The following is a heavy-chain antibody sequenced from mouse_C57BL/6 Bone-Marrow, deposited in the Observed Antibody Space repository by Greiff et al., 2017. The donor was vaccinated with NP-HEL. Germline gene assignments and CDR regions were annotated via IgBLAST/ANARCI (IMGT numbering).Heavy chain of an antibody. CDR3: ARSIITTWYYYAMDY. V-gene: IGHV1-53*01. CDR2: INPSNGGT. D-gene: IGHD2-12*01. CDR1: GYTFTSYW. J-gene: IGHJ4*01. Sequence: QVQLQQPGTELVKPGASVKLSCKASGYTFTSYWMHWVKQRPGPGLEWIGNINPSNGGTNYNEKFKSKATLTVDKSSSTAYMQLSSLTSEDSAVYYCARSIITTWYYYAMDYWGQGTSVTVSS.